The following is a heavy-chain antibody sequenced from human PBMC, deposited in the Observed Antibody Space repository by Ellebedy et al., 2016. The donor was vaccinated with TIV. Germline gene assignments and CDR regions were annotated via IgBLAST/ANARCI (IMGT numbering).Heavy chain of an antibody. D-gene: IGHD6-13*01. V-gene: IGHV3-30-3*01. Sequence: GESLKISCAASGLTFRSYDVHWVRQAPGEGLEWVAAISYAGTNKEYADSVKGRFTISRDNSKNTVYLQMNSLRAEDTAVYYCARGGFGSWFDYWGQGTLATVSS. CDR1: GLTFRSYD. CDR2: ISYAGTNK. CDR3: ARGGFGSWFDY. J-gene: IGHJ4*02.